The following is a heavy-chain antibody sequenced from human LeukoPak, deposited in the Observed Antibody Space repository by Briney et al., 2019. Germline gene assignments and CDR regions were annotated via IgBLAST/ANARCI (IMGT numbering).Heavy chain of an antibody. D-gene: IGHD3-10*01. J-gene: IGHJ4*02. Sequence: ASVKVSCKASGYTFTGYYMHWVRQAPGQGLEWMGWISAYNGNTNYAQKLQGRVTMTTDTSTSTAYMELRSLRSDDTAVYYCARDSMVRGSYFDYWGQGTLVTVSS. CDR1: GYTFTGYY. V-gene: IGHV1-18*04. CDR2: ISAYNGNT. CDR3: ARDSMVRGSYFDY.